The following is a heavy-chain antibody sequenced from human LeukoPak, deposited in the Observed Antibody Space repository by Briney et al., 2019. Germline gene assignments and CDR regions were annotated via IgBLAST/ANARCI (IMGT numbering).Heavy chain of an antibody. Sequence: SETLSLTCAVYGGSFSGYYWSWIRQPPGKGLEWIGEINHSGSTNYNPSLKSRVTISVDTSQSQFSLKLSSVTAADTAVYFYARGPFGVWGTYRYKGYFDYWGQGTLVTVSS. CDR1: GGSFSGYY. CDR2: INHSGST. CDR3: ARGPFGVWGTYRYKGYFDY. J-gene: IGHJ4*02. V-gene: IGHV4-34*01. D-gene: IGHD3-16*02.